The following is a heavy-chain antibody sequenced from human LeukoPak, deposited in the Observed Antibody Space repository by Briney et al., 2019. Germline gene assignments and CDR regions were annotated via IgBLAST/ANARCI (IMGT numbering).Heavy chain of an antibody. D-gene: IGHD4-17*01. Sequence: GGSLRVSCAASGFTFSSYGMHWVRQAPGKGLEWVAVISYDGSNKYYADSVKGRFTISRDNSKNTLYLQMNSLRAEDTAVYYCARSYGAFSGPVAYWGQGTLVTLSS. CDR2: ISYDGSNK. V-gene: IGHV3-30*03. J-gene: IGHJ4*02. CDR1: GFTFSSYG. CDR3: ARSYGAFSGPVAY.